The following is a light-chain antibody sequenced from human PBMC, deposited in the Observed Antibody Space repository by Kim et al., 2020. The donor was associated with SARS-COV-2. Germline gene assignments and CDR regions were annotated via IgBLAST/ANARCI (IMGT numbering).Light chain of an antibody. CDR2: DVS. Sequence: GRPVTIPCPGPSSNVGGYNDVSWYQQHPGKAPKLMIYDVSKRPSGVSNRFSGSKAGNTASLTISGLQAEDEADYYCSSYTSSWVFGGGTQLTVL. V-gene: IGLV2-14*04. CDR1: SSNVGGYND. CDR3: SSYTSSWV. J-gene: IGLJ3*02.